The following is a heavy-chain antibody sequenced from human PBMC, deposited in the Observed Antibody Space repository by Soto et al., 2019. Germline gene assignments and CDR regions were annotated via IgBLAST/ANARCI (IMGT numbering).Heavy chain of an antibody. V-gene: IGHV3-30*18. D-gene: IGHD2-8*02. J-gene: IGHJ4*02. CDR3: AKDGGTGKYYDY. CDR1: GFTFNIDG. Sequence: QVQLVESGGGVVQPGRSLRLSCAASGFTFNIDGMHWVRQAPGKGLEWVSVIAYDGSNRYYADSVKGRFTISRDNSKNTLCLQMNSLRPEDTAVYYCAKDGGTGKYYDYWGQGTLVTVSS. CDR2: IAYDGSNR.